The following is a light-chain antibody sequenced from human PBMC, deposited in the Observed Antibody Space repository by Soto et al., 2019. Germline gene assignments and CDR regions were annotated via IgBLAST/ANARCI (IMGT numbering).Light chain of an antibody. CDR2: WAS. V-gene: IGKV4-1*01. Sequence: DIVMTQSPDSLAVALGERATINCRSSPSVLYNSNNKNYLAWYQQKPGQPPKLLIYWASTRESGVPDRFSGSGSGTDFTLTISSLQAEDVAVYYCQQYYSAPPTFGQATKVEIK. CDR3: QQYYSAPPT. J-gene: IGKJ1*01. CDR1: PSVLYNSNNKNY.